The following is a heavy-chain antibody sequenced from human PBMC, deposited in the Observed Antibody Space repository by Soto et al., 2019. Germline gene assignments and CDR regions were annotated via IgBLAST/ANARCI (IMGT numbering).Heavy chain of an antibody. V-gene: IGHV3-23*01. D-gene: IGHD1-1*01. J-gene: IGHJ4*02. CDR2: ISGSGGST. CDR1: GFTFSSYA. CDR3: AKTLVSGTAIFDY. Sequence: EVQLLESGGGLVQPGGSLRLSCAASGFTFSSYAMSWVRQAPGKGLEWVSGISGSGGSTYYADSVKGRFTISRDNSKNTLYLQMNSLSAEEPAVYYCAKTLVSGTAIFDYWGQGTLVTVSS.